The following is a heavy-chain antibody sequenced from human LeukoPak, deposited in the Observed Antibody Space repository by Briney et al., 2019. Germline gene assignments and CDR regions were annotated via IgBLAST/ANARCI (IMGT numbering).Heavy chain of an antibody. V-gene: IGHV1-8*03. Sequence: VASVKVSCKASGYTFTSYDINWVRQATGQGLEWMGWMNPNSGNTGYAQKFQGRVTITRNTSISTAYMELSSLRSEDTAVYYCARRVRGVSTFDYWGQGTLVTVSS. CDR3: ARRVRGVSTFDY. CDR2: MNPNSGNT. J-gene: IGHJ4*02. CDR1: GYTFTSYD. D-gene: IGHD3-10*01.